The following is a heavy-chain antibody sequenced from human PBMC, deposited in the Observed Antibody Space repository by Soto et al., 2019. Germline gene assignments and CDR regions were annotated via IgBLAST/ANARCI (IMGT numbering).Heavy chain of an antibody. V-gene: IGHV1-69*01. CDR3: ARPFQSLPVVWYFDL. D-gene: IGHD2-15*01. Sequence: QVQLVQSGAEVKKPGSSVKVSCKASGGTFSSYSINWVRQAPGQGLEWMGGIIPIFGTANDAQKCQGRVTLTAEESTCTAHMDLSSLRNEYTAVYYCARPFQSLPVVWYFDLWGRGTLVTVSS. CDR1: GGTFSSYS. CDR2: IIPIFGTA. J-gene: IGHJ2*01.